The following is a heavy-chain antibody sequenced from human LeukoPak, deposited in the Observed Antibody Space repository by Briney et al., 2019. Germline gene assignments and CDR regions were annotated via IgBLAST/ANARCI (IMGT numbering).Heavy chain of an antibody. CDR2: IYYSGNT. CDR1: GDSISNTAYH. J-gene: IGHJ4*02. V-gene: IGHV4-39*01. Sequence: SETLSLTCIVSGDSISNTAYHRGWIRQPPGKGLEWIASIYYSGNTYYNPSLKSRLTISVDTSKNQFSLKLNSVTAADTAVYYCSRLPNGSPADYWGQGTLVTVSS. CDR3: SRLPNGSPADY. D-gene: IGHD1-26*01.